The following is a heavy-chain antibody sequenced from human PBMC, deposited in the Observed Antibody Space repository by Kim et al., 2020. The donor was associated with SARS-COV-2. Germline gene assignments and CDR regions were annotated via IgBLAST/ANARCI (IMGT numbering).Heavy chain of an antibody. CDR3: ARAPTYDFWSGYHQYYFDY. Sequence: GESLKISCKGSGYSFTSYWIGWVRQMPGKGLEWMGIIYPGDSDTRYSPSFQGQVTISADKSISTAYLQWSSLKASDTAMYYCARAPTYDFWSGYHQYYFDYWGQGTLVTVSS. V-gene: IGHV5-51*01. J-gene: IGHJ4*02. CDR1: GYSFTSYW. CDR2: IYPGDSDT. D-gene: IGHD3-3*01.